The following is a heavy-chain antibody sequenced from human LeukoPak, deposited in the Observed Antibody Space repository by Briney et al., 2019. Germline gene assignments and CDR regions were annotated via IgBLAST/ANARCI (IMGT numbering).Heavy chain of an antibody. J-gene: IGHJ5*02. CDR1: GYTFTIYG. D-gene: IGHD5-18*01. CDR3: AREGVDTAMVDP. V-gene: IGHV1-18*04. CDR2: ISAYNGNT. Sequence: ASVKVSFTASGYTFTIYGISWVRQAPGQGLEWMGWISAYNGNTNYAQKLQGRVTMTTDTSTSTAYMELRSLRSDDTAVYYCAREGVDTAMVDPGGQGTLVTVSS.